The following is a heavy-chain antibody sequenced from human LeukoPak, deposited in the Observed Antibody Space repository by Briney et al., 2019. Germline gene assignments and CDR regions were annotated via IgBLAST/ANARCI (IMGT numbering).Heavy chain of an antibody. Sequence: PSETLSLTCTVSGGSISSSSYYWSWIRQPAGKGLEWIGRIYTSGSTNYDPSLKSRVTMSVDTSKNQFPLKLSSVTAADTAVYYCASTKGYGSGSSYFDYWGQGTLVTVSS. V-gene: IGHV4-61*02. CDR3: ASTKGYGSGSSYFDY. CDR2: IYTSGST. CDR1: GGSISSSSYY. J-gene: IGHJ4*02. D-gene: IGHD3-10*01.